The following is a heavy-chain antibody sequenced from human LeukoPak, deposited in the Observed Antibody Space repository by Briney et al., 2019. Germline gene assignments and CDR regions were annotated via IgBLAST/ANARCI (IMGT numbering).Heavy chain of an antibody. D-gene: IGHD1-26*01. Sequence: GGSLRLSCAVSGFTFSDIYMSWVRQAPGKGLEWVSLIYSGSITYYSDSVKGGFTISRHNSRNTFYLQMNSLRPEDTAVYYCARDQRSGWLDHWGQGTLVTVSS. CDR1: GFTFSDIY. CDR3: ARDQRSGWLDH. J-gene: IGHJ5*02. V-gene: IGHV3-53*04. CDR2: IYSGSIT.